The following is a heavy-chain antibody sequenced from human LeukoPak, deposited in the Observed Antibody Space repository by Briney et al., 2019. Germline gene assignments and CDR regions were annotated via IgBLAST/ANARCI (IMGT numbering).Heavy chain of an antibody. CDR2: ISGYNGNT. CDR3: ARDGSSGYHHAVDY. V-gene: IGHV1-18*01. CDR1: GYSFTDYG. D-gene: IGHD3-22*01. J-gene: IGHJ4*02. Sequence: ASVKVSCKASGYSFTDYGISWVRQAPGQGLEWMGWISGYNGNTHYAQKLQGRVTVTTDTSTNTAYMELRSLTSDDTAIYYCARDGSSGYHHAVDYWGQGTLVTVSS.